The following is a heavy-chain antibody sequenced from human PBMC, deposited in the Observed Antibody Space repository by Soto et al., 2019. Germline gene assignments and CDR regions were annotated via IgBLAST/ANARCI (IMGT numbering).Heavy chain of an antibody. CDR3: AGVNGDYNNWFDP. Sequence: QVQLVESGGGLVKPGGSLRLSCAASGFTFSDYYMSWIRQAPGKGLEWVSYISSSSSYTNYADSVKGRFTISRDNAKNSLSRQMNSLRADDTAVYDCAGVNGDYNNWFDPWGQGTLVTVSS. CDR1: GFTFSDYY. D-gene: IGHD4-17*01. CDR2: ISSSSSYT. V-gene: IGHV3-11*06. J-gene: IGHJ5*02.